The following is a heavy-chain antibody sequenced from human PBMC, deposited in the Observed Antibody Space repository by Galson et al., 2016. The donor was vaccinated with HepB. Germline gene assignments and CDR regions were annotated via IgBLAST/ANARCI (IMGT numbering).Heavy chain of an antibody. J-gene: IGHJ4*02. CDR2: SYYSGNT. V-gene: IGHV4-39*01. CDR3: ASGDYGMPFDY. CDR1: GGSIYSSSYY. Sequence: TVSGGSIYSSSYYWGWIRQPPGKGLEWIGSSYYSGNTYYNPSLKSRVTISVDTSENQVSLKLSSVTAADTAMYYCASGDYGMPFDYWGQGTLVIVSS. D-gene: IGHD4-17*01.